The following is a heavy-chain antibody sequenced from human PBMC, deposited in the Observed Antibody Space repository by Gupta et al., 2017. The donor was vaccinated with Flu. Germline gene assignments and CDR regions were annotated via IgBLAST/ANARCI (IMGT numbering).Heavy chain of an antibody. CDR2: VYYSGIT. Sequence: LQESGPGLVKPSETLSLTCNVSGGSISSYFWSWIRQPPGKGLEWIGYVYYSGITNYNPSLKSRVAISVDPSKNQFSLKLSSVTAADTAFYYCTRVYGYNGNDFWGQGTLCHRLL. J-gene: IGHJ4*02. CDR3: TRVYGYNGNDF. V-gene: IGHV4-59*13. CDR1: GGSISSYF. D-gene: IGHD5-24*01.